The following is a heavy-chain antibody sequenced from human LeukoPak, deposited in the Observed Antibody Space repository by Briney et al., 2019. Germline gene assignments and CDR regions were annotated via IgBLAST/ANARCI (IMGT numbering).Heavy chain of an antibody. D-gene: IGHD5-12*01. Sequence: VASVKVSCKASGYTFTGYYMHWVRQAPGQGLEWMGWINPNSGGTNYAQKFQGRVTMTRDTSISTAYMELSRLRSDDTAVYYCARDSPVAYAIDIWGQGTMVTVSS. J-gene: IGHJ3*02. CDR1: GYTFTGYY. CDR3: ARDSPVAYAIDI. V-gene: IGHV1-2*02. CDR2: INPNSGGT.